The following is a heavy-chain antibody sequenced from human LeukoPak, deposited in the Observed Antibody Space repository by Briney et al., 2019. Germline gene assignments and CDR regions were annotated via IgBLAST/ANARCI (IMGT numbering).Heavy chain of an antibody. CDR1: GYSFTDFY. CDR2: INPNSGGT. J-gene: IGHJ6*03. V-gene: IGHV1-2*02. Sequence: GASVKVSCKASGYSFTDFYIHWVRQAPGQGLEWMARINPNSGGTSYAQKFQGRVTMTRDTSISTAYMELNRLRSDDTALYYCTRGGVRSSDYYYMDVWGKGTTVTVSS. D-gene: IGHD3-10*01. CDR3: TRGGVRSSDYYYMDV.